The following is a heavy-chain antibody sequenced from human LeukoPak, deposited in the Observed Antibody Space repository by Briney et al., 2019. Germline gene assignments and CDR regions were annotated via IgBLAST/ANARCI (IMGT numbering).Heavy chain of an antibody. CDR3: AVGERSDTGWASNVDY. CDR1: GGSISSSSYY. CDR2: IYYSGST. D-gene: IGHD1-1*01. V-gene: IGHV4-39*01. J-gene: IGHJ4*02. Sequence: SETLSLTCTVSGGSISSSSYYWGWIRQPPGKGLEWIGSIYYSGSTYYNPSLKSRVTISVDTSKDQFSLKLSSVTAADTAVYYCAVGERSDTGWASNVDYWGQGTLVTVSS.